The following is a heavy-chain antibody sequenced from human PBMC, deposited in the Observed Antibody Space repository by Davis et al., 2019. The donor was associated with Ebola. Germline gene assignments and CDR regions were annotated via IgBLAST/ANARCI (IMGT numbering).Heavy chain of an antibody. D-gene: IGHD2/OR15-2a*01. Sequence: GESLKISCHGSGYSFSTNWIAWVRQMPGRGLEWMGIIYPRDFDTRYSPSFQGQVIISVDKSISTAYLQWINLMPSDTAMYYCARAPTGISNPYHLDQWGQGTLVTVSS. J-gene: IGHJ4*02. CDR3: ARAPTGISNPYHLDQ. V-gene: IGHV5-51*01. CDR1: GYSFSTNW. CDR2: IYPRDFDT.